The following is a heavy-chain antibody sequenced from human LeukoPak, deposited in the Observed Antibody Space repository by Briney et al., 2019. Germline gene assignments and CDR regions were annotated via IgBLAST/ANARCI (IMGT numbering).Heavy chain of an antibody. D-gene: IGHD1-26*01. Sequence: PSETLSLTCSVSGASINSYYWNWIRQPPGKGLEWIGNTYSSGSTNYNPSLKSRVTISLDTSKNQFSLKMSSVTAADTAVYYCAKDWELGSWGQGTLVTVSP. V-gene: IGHV4-59*01. CDR1: GASINSYY. CDR2: TYSSGST. CDR3: AKDWELGS. J-gene: IGHJ5*02.